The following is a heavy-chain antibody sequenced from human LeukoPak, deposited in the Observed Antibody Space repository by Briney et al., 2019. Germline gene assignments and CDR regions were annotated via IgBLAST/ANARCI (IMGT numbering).Heavy chain of an antibody. CDR1: GGSFSGYY. Sequence: SETLSLTCAVYGGSFSGYYWSWIRQPPGKGLEWIGYIYYSGSTNYNPSLKSRVTISVDTSKNQFSLKLSSVTAADTAVYYCASGWGTFDYWGQGTLVTVSS. CDR2: IYYSGST. V-gene: IGHV4-59*01. J-gene: IGHJ4*02. CDR3: ASGWGTFDY. D-gene: IGHD3-16*01.